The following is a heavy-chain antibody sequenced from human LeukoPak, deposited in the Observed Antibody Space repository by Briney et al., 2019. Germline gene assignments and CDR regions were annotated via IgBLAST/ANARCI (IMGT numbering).Heavy chain of an antibody. D-gene: IGHD3-10*01. Sequence: GGFLRLSCAASGFTVSSNYMSWVRQAPGKGLEWVSVIYSGGSTYYADSVKGRFTISRDNSKNTLYLQMNSLRAEDTAVYYCARDGGFGEYYFDYWGQGTLVTVSS. CDR3: ARDGGFGEYYFDY. V-gene: IGHV3-53*01. CDR1: GFTVSSNY. CDR2: IYSGGST. J-gene: IGHJ4*02.